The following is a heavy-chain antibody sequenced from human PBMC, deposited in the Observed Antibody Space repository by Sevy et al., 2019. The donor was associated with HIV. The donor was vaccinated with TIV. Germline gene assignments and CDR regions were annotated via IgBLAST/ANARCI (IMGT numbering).Heavy chain of an antibody. V-gene: IGHV4-39*01. CDR1: GGSISSSSYY. J-gene: IGHJ4*02. CDR3: ARHPTNTLLWFGELLGHFDY. CDR2: IYYSGST. D-gene: IGHD3-10*01. Sequence: SETLSLTCTVSGGSISSSSYYWGWIRQPPGKGLEWIGSIYYSGSTYSNPSLKSRVTISVDTSKNQFSLKLSSVTAADTAVYYCARHPTNTLLWFGELLGHFDYWGQGTLVTVSS.